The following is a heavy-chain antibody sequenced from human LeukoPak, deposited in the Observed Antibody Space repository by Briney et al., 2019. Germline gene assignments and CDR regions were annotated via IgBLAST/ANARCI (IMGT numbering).Heavy chain of an antibody. Sequence: GGSPRLSCAASGFTFSSYSMSWVRQAPGKGLEWVAAISGSGGSRYYADSVKGRFTISRDNANNTLYLQMNSLRAEDTAVYYCARSNSGWPANFDYWGQGTLVTVSS. J-gene: IGHJ4*02. CDR3: ARSNSGWPANFDY. V-gene: IGHV3-23*01. CDR2: ISGSGGSR. D-gene: IGHD6-19*01. CDR1: GFTFSSYS.